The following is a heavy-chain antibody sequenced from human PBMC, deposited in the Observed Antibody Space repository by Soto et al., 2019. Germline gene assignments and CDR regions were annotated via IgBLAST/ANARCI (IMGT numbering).Heavy chain of an antibody. CDR1: GGSISSYY. J-gene: IGHJ5*02. CDR3: ARLPTGNWFDP. V-gene: IGHV4-59*08. Sequence: SETLSLTCTVSGGSISSYYWSWIRQPPGKGLEWIGYIYYSGSTNYNPSLKSRVTISVDTSKNQFSLKLSSVTAADTAVYYCARLPTGNWFDPWGQGTLVTVSS. CDR2: IYYSGST.